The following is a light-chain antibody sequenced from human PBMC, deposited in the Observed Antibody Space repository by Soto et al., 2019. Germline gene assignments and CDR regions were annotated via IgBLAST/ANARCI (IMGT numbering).Light chain of an antibody. CDR1: QSVSSSY. Sequence: EIVLTQSPGTLSLSPGERATLSCRASQSVSSSYLAWYQQKPGQAPRLLIYRASSRATGIPDRFSGSGSGTDFTLTIRRLEPEDFAVYYCQQYGSYWTFGQGTKVEIK. CDR2: RAS. V-gene: IGKV3-20*01. J-gene: IGKJ1*01. CDR3: QQYGSYWT.